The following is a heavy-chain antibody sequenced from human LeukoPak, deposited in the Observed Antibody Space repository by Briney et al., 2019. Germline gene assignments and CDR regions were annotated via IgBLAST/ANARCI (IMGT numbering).Heavy chain of an antibody. D-gene: IGHD3-3*01. J-gene: IGHJ4*02. CDR2: FSASGNS. V-gene: IGHV4-61*02. CDR1: GDSISSDDYY. Sequence: PSQTLSLTCTVSGDSISSDDYYWSWIRQPAGKGLEWIGRFSASGNSNYNPSLKSRLTISVDTSKNQFSLKLTSVTAADTAVYYCARGFREWLFDYWGQGTLVTVSS. CDR3: ARGFREWLFDY.